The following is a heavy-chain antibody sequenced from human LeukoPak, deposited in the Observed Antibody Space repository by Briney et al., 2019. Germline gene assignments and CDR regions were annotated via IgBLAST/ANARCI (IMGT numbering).Heavy chain of an antibody. D-gene: IGHD3-10*01. J-gene: IGHJ4*02. CDR2: VSAHGLGK. Sequence: PGGSLRLSCAASGFTFSSYWMSWVRQAPGKGLEWLAVVSAHGLGKFYASSVRGRFTISKDTSKNTLSLQMNSLRSDDSGVYYCARAFTPGIRKALWIGDSLWDQGTLVTVSS. CDR1: GFTFSSYW. V-gene: IGHV3-30*03. CDR3: ARAFTPGIRKALWIGDSL.